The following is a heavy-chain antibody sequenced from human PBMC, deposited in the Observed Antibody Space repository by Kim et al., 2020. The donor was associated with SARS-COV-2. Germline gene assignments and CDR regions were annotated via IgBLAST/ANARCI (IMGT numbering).Heavy chain of an antibody. J-gene: IGHJ6*02. D-gene: IGHD3-10*01. V-gene: IGHV3-9*01. CDR2: I. Sequence: IEYADSVRGRFTTSRDNAKNLLYLQMSSLSAEDTAIYNGVKDIVPGGADVWGQGTTVTVSS. CDR3: VKDIVPGGADV.